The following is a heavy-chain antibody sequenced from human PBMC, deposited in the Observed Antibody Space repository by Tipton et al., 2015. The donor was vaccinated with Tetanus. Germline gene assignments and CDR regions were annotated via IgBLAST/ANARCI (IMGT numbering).Heavy chain of an antibody. D-gene: IGHD1-26*01. CDR2: INPSGFT. V-gene: IGHV4-34*01. CDR3: GRWEVAATKELY. Sequence: TLSLTCAVYGESFSDHHWNWIRQSPGKGLEWIGEINPSGFTTYNPSLKSRVTMSEDTSKNHFSLELTSVTAADTAVYYCGRWEVAATKELYWGQGTLVTVSS. J-gene: IGHJ4*02. CDR1: GESFSDHH.